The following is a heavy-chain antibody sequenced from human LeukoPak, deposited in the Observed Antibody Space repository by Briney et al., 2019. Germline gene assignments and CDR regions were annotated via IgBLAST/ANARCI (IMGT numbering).Heavy chain of an antibody. J-gene: IGHJ4*02. CDR3: ARGRWLQFSD. Sequence: SETLSLTCTVSGGSISNYYWNWIRQPPGKGPEWIGYIYFTGSTNYNPSLKSRVTISLDTSKNQFSLKLSSVTAADTAICYCARGRWLQFSDWGPGTLVTVSS. CDR1: GGSISNYY. CDR2: IYFTGST. V-gene: IGHV4-59*01. D-gene: IGHD5-24*01.